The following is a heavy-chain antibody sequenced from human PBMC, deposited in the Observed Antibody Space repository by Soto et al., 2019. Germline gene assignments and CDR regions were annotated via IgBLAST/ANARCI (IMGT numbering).Heavy chain of an antibody. D-gene: IGHD2-21*02. CDR1: GFSFRDHS. CDR3: ARLHKGSVVTG. Sequence: VQLVESGGGVVSPGGSLRLSCVGSGFSFRDHSMNWVRQPPGKGLQWISYISSSSENIYYADSVKGRFTVSRDNAKNTLFLQMNSLRDDDSAIYYCARLHKGSVVTGWGQGSLVTVSS. V-gene: IGHV3-48*02. J-gene: IGHJ4*01. CDR2: ISSSSENI.